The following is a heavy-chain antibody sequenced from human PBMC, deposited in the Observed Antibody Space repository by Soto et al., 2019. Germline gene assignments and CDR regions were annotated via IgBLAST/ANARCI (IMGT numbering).Heavy chain of an antibody. CDR3: ARDPSDWSSSFYYGMDV. CDR1: GFTVSSNY. J-gene: IGHJ6*02. CDR2: IYSGGST. Sequence: GGSLRLSCAASGFTVSSNYMSWVRQAPGKGLEWVSVIYSGGSTYYADSVKGRFTISRDNSKNTLYLQMNSLRAEDTAVYYCARDPSDWSSSFYYGMDVWGQGTTVTVSS. D-gene: IGHD3-9*01. V-gene: IGHV3-66*01.